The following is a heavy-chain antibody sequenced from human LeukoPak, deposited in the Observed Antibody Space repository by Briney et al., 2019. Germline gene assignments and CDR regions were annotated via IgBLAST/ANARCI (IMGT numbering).Heavy chain of an antibody. D-gene: IGHD1-26*01. CDR2: IYYSGST. J-gene: IGHJ4*02. CDR3: ARQGGSYYTPFDS. Sequence: SETLSLTCTVSGGSISSSSYYWGWIRQPPGKGLEWIGNIYYSGSTYYNPSLRSRVTISVDTSKNRFSLKLNSVTAADTAVYYCARQGGSYYTPFDSWGQGTLVTVSS. V-gene: IGHV4-39*01. CDR1: GGSISSSSYY.